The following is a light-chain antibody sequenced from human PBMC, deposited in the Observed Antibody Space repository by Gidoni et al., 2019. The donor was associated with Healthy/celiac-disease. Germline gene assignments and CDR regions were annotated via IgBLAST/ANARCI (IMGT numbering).Light chain of an antibody. CDR1: QSVSSY. CDR3: QQRSNWPMCS. J-gene: IGKJ2*04. Sequence: EIVFTQSPATLSLSPGERATLSCRASQSVSSYLAWYQQKPGQAPRLLIYDASNRATGIPARFSGSGSGTDFTLTISSLETEDFAVYYCQQRSNWPMCSFGQGTKLEIK. CDR2: DAS. V-gene: IGKV3-11*01.